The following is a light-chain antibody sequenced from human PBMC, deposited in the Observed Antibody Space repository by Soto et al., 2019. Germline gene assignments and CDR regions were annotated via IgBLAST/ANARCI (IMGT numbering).Light chain of an antibody. V-gene: IGKV3-20*01. CDR1: QSVSSNS. CDR2: DAS. Sequence: EIVLTQSPGTLSLSPGERATLSCRASQSVSSNSLARYQQKPDQAPRLLIYDASSRATGIPDRFSGSGSGTDFTLTISRLEPEDFAVYYCQLYGSSPQTFGGGTKVEIK. CDR3: QLYGSSPQT. J-gene: IGKJ4*01.